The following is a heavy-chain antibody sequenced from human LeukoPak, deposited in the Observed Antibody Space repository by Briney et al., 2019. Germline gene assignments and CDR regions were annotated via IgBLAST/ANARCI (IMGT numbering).Heavy chain of an antibody. J-gene: IGHJ5*02. V-gene: IGHV3-7*01. CDR1: GFTFSSYW. CDR2: IKQDGSER. D-gene: IGHD2-15*01. CDR3: ARAGGPDWFDP. Sequence: PGGSLRLSCAASGFTFSSYWMSWVRQAPGKGLEWVANIKQDGSERYYVDSVKGRFTISRDNAKNSLYLQMNSLRAEDTAVYYCARAGGPDWFDPWGQGTLVTVSS.